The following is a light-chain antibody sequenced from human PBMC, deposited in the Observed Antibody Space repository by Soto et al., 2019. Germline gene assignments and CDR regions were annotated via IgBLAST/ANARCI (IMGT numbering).Light chain of an antibody. Sequence: QSALTQPPSASWSPGQSVTISCTGTSSDVGGYNYVSWYQQHPGKAPKLMIYEVSKRPSGVPDRFSGSKSGNTASLTVSGLQAEDEADYYCRSYAGSNNLGVFGGGTKLTVL. J-gene: IGLJ2*01. CDR1: SSDVGGYNY. V-gene: IGLV2-8*01. CDR2: EVS. CDR3: RSYAGSNNLGV.